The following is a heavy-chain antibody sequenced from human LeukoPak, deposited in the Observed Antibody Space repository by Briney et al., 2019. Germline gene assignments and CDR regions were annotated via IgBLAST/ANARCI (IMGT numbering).Heavy chain of an antibody. Sequence: GGSLRLSCAASGVTVTSNYMSWVRPAPGEGLEWVSVIYSGGSTNYADSVKGRFTISRDNSKNTLYLQMNSLRAEDTAVYYCARAPWGYSDANYYGMDVWGKGTTVTVSS. J-gene: IGHJ6*04. CDR1: GVTVTSNY. CDR3: ARAPWGYSDANYYGMDV. CDR2: IYSGGST. V-gene: IGHV3-53*01. D-gene: IGHD5-18*01.